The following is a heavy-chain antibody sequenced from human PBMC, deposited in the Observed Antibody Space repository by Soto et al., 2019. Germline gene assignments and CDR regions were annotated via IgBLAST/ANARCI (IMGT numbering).Heavy chain of an antibody. CDR1: GFTFSSHE. J-gene: IGHJ1*01. V-gene: IGHV3-48*03. Sequence: LRLSCEATGFTFSSHEMDWIRQTPGKRLEWIAKISGSGSTINYADSVKGRFTISRDNVQRTLHLQMDSLRVEDTGVYYCARGGVYWGRGTLVTVSS. CDR2: ISGSGSTI. CDR3: ARGGVY. D-gene: IGHD2-8*01.